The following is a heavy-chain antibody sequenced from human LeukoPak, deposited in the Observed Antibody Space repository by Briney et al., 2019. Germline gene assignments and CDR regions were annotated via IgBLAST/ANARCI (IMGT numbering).Heavy chain of an antibody. J-gene: IGHJ4*02. Sequence: ASVKVSCKASGYTFTGYYMHWVRQAPGQGLEWMGWTNPNNGGTNYAQKFQGRVTTTRDTSISTAYMELSRLRSDDTAVYYCASYDSSGYYLGYWGQGTLVTVSS. V-gene: IGHV1-2*02. CDR3: ASYDSSGYYLGY. CDR1: GYTFTGYY. CDR2: TNPNNGGT. D-gene: IGHD3-22*01.